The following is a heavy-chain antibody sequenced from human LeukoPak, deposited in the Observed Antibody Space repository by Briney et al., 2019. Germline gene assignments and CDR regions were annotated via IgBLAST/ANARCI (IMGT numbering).Heavy chain of an antibody. D-gene: IGHD6-13*01. CDR1: GFIYRSYA. J-gene: IGHJ5*02. CDR2: ISYDGSNK. CDR3: ARAKNSSWSALFDP. Sequence: GRSLSLSCAASGFIYRSYAMHGVRQAPGRGLEGVAVISYDGSNKYYADSVKGRFTISRDNYKNSLYLQMTSLRAEDTAVYYCARAKNSSWSALFDPWGQGTLVTVSS. V-gene: IGHV3-30-3*01.